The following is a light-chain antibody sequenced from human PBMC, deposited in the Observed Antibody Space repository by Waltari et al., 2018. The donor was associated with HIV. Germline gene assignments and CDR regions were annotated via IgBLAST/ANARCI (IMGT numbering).Light chain of an antibody. V-gene: IGLV3-1*01. CDR3: QAWDSSTAV. CDR1: KLGDKY. CDR2: QDI. J-gene: IGLJ1*01. Sequence: YELTQPPSVSVSPGQTATITCPGDKLGDKYVFWYQQKPGQSPVLVISQDIKRPSGIPERFSGSNSGNTATLTISGTQAMDEADYYCQAWDSSTAVFGTGTKVTVL.